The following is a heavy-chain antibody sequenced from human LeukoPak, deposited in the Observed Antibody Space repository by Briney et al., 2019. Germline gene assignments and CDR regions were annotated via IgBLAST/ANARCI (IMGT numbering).Heavy chain of an antibody. D-gene: IGHD6-13*01. CDR1: GFTLNDYW. J-gene: IGHJ5*02. Sequence: GGSLRLSCATSGFTLNDYWIHWVRQAPGKGLYWVSGVKGDGTKTVYADSVKGRFTVSRDNARDALFLQMNSLRAEDTGVYYCARGVRYTSSWYVYNWFDPWGQGTLVTVSS. V-gene: IGHV3-74*01. CDR3: ARGVRYTSSWYVYNWFDP. CDR2: VKGDGTKT.